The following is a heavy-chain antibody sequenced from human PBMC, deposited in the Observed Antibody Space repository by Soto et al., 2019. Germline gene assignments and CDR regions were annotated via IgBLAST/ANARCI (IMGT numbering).Heavy chain of an antibody. D-gene: IGHD5-12*01. J-gene: IGHJ4*02. Sequence: PGGFMRLSCAAAGGNCDNYAMTWVRQAPGKGLEWVSSISGSGGSTYYADSVKGRFTISRDNSNNTLFLQMNSLRDEDTAVYYCAARSAVATLDYWGQGTLVTVSS. CDR2: ISGSGGST. V-gene: IGHV3-23*01. CDR3: AARSAVATLDY. CDR1: GGNCDNYA.